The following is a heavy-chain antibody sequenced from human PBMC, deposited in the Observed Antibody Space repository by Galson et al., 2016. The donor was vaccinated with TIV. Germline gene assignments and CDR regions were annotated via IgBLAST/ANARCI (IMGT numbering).Heavy chain of an antibody. J-gene: IGHJ2*01. Sequence: SLRLSCAASGFTFSDYWMHWVRQAPGKGLEWVANIKQDGSEKYYVDSVKGRFIISRDNTKNSLCLQMNSLRAEDTAVYYCARRYFDLWGRGTLVTVSS. CDR1: GFTFSDYW. CDR2: IKQDGSEK. CDR3: ARRYFDL. V-gene: IGHV3-7*03.